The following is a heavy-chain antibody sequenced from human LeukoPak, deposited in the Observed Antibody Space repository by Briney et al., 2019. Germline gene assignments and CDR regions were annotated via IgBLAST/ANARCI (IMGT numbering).Heavy chain of an antibody. CDR1: GFTFSSYG. Sequence: GGSLRLSCAASGFTFSSYGMHWVRQAPGKGLEWVAVISYDGSNKYYADSVKGRFTISRDNSKNTLYLQMNSLRAEDTAVYYCAKDGGRFLLTGYYMPDYWGQGTLVTVSS. D-gene: IGHD3-9*01. CDR2: ISYDGSNK. V-gene: IGHV3-30*18. CDR3: AKDGGRFLLTGYYMPDY. J-gene: IGHJ4*02.